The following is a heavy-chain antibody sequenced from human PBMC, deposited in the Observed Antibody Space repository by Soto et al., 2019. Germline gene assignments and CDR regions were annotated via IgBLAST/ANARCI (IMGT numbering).Heavy chain of an antibody. CDR1: GFTFSDYY. V-gene: IGHV3-11*01. D-gene: IGHD3-3*01. Sequence: QVQLVESGGGLVKPGGSLRLSCAASGFTFSDYYMSWIRQAPGKGLEWVSYISSSGSTIYYADSVKGRFTISRDNANNSLYLQMNSLRAGDTAVYYWARDRRPYDFWRPDYYYRDVWGKGTTVTVSS. CDR3: ARDRRPYDFWRPDYYYRDV. CDR2: ISSSGSTI. J-gene: IGHJ6*03.